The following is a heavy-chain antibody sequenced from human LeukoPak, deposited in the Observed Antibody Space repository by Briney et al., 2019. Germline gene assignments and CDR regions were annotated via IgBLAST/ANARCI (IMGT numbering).Heavy chain of an antibody. Sequence: ASVKVSCKASGYTFINYYLHWVRQAPGQGLEWMGIIDPRGGSTNYAQKFQGRVTMTRDTSISTAYMELSRLRSDDTAVYYCARDGVGAFDYWGQGTLVTVSS. V-gene: IGHV1-46*01. CDR3: ARDGVGAFDY. J-gene: IGHJ4*02. CDR1: GYTFINYY. CDR2: IDPRGGST. D-gene: IGHD1-26*01.